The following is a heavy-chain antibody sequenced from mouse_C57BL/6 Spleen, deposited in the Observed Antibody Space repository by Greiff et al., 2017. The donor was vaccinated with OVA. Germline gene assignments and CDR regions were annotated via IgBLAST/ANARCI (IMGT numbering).Heavy chain of an antibody. CDR3: ARSESGLFDY. Sequence: DVQLQESGPELVKPGASVKIPCKASGYTFTDYNMDWVKQSHGKSLEWIGDINPNNGGTIYNQKFKGKATLTVDKSSSTAYMELRSLTSEDTAVYYCARSESGLFDYWGQGTTLTVSS. D-gene: IGHD1-3*01. J-gene: IGHJ2*01. V-gene: IGHV1-18*01. CDR2: INPNNGGT. CDR1: GYTFTDYN.